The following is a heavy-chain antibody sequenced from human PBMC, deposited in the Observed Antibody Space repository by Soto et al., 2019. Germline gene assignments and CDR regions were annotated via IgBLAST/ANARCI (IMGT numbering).Heavy chain of an antibody. J-gene: IGHJ6*02. CDR3: ANGFSGYEYYYYYGMDV. V-gene: IGHV3-23*01. Sequence: GGSLRLSCAASGFTFSSYAMSWVRQAPGKGLEWVSAISGSGGSTYYADSVKGRFTISRDNSKNTLYLQMNSLRAEDTAVYYCANGFSGYEYYYYYGMDVWGQGALVTVSS. CDR1: GFTFSSYA. D-gene: IGHD5-12*01. CDR2: ISGSGGST.